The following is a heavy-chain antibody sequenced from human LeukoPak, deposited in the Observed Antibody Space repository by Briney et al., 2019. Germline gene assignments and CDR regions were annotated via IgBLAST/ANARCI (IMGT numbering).Heavy chain of an antibody. V-gene: IGHV1-8*03. D-gene: IGHD5-18*01. Sequence: ASVKVSCKASGYTFTSYDINWVRQATGQGLEWMGWMNPNSGNTGYAQKFQGRVTITRNTSISTAYMELSSLRSEDTAVYYCARASGYSYGYYMDVWGKGTTVTVSS. CDR3: ARASGYSYGYYMDV. CDR1: GYTFTSYD. CDR2: MNPNSGNT. J-gene: IGHJ6*03.